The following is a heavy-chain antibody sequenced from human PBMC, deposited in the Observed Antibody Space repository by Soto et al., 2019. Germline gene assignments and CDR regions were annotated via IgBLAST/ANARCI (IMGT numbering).Heavy chain of an antibody. D-gene: IGHD6-13*01. CDR3: TRPAIGIAAAYDAFDI. V-gene: IGHV3-73*01. Sequence: GGSLRLSCAASGFTFSGSAMHWVRQASGKGLEWVGRIRSKANSYATAYAASVKGRFTISRDDSKNTAYLQMNSLKTEDTAVYYCTRPAIGIAAAYDAFDIWGQGTMVTVSS. J-gene: IGHJ3*02. CDR1: GFTFSGSA. CDR2: IRSKANSYAT.